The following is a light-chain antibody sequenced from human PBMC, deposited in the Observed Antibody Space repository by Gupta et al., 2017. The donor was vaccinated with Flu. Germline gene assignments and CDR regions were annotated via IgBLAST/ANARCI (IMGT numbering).Light chain of an antibody. CDR2: EVS. Sequence: TSSDVGGYNYVSWYQQHPGRAPKLMIYEVSNRPSGVSNRFSGSKSGNTASLTISGLQAEDEAYYYCSSYTSSGTLLFGGGTKLTVL. CDR3: SSYTSSGTLL. V-gene: IGLV2-14*01. CDR1: SSDVGGYNY. J-gene: IGLJ3*02.